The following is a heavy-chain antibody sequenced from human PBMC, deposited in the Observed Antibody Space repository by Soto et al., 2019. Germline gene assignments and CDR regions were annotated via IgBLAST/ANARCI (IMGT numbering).Heavy chain of an antibody. Sequence: GGSLRLSCAASGFTFTSYGMSWVRQAPGKGLEWVSSMSGSHTTYYADSVRGRFTISRDNYKNTLXLXXXXXXXXXTATYYCAKLYYQLGMGGDFDYWGQGALVTVSS. D-gene: IGHD7-27*01. CDR2: MSGSHTT. CDR1: GFTFTSYG. J-gene: IGHJ4*02. V-gene: IGHV3-23*01. CDR3: AKLYYQLGMGGDFDY.